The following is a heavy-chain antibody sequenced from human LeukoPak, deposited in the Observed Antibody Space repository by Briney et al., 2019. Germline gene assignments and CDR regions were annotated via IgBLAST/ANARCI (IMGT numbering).Heavy chain of an antibody. CDR2: VSPNNGDT. Sequence: APVKVSCKASGYTAYMHWVRQAPGQGLEWMGWVSPNNGDTKYAQKFQGRVTMTWDTSLRTAYMDLRRLTSDDTAVYYCARDGNSWPTYHVGLDVWGQGTTVIVSS. CDR1: GYTAY. V-gene: IGHV1-2*02. CDR3: ARDGNSWPTYHVGLDV. J-gene: IGHJ6*02. D-gene: IGHD4-23*01.